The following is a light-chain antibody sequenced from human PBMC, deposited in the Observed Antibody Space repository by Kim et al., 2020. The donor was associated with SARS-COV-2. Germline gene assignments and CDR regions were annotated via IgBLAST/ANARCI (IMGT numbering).Light chain of an antibody. V-gene: IGKV3-11*01. Sequence: PGEKATPTCRASQDLRSYFAWYQQKPGQPPRLLIFGASIRATGIPARFSASGFTTDFTLTITSLVPEDFAVYYCQQRSNWPPITFGQGTRLEIK. CDR3: QQRSNWPPIT. CDR2: GAS. CDR1: QDLRSY. J-gene: IGKJ5*01.